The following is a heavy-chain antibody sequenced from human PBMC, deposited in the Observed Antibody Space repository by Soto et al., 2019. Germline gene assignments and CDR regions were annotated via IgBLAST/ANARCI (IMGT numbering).Heavy chain of an antibody. D-gene: IGHD6-19*01. Sequence: EVQLLESGGGLVQPGGSLRLSCAASGFTFGSYAMTWVRQAPGKGPEWVSAISFGGGSTYYADSVKGRFTISRDNSKNTLYLQMTSLRAEDTAIYYCATDSFRSGIAVAGNYWGQGTLVTVSS. J-gene: IGHJ4*02. CDR1: GFTFGSYA. CDR3: ATDSFRSGIAVAGNY. CDR2: ISFGGGST. V-gene: IGHV3-23*01.